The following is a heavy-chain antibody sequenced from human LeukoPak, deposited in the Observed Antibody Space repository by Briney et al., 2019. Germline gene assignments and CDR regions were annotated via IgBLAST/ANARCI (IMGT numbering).Heavy chain of an antibody. CDR2: IWYDGSNK. J-gene: IGHJ4*02. CDR1: GITFSSYG. V-gene: IGHV3-33*01. D-gene: IGHD3-22*01. Sequence: GGSLRLSCAASGITFSSYGMHWVRQAPGKGLEWVAVIWYDGSNKYYADSVKGRFTISRDNSKNTLYLQMNSLRAEDTAVYYCARGNYYDSSGYPAGYWGQGTLVTVSS. CDR3: ARGNYYDSSGYPAGY.